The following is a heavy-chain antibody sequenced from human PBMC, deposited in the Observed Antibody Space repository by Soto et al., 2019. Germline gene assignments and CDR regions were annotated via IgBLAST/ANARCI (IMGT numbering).Heavy chain of an antibody. D-gene: IGHD6-13*01. CDR3: ARVGAAAGISGDYYYYYGMDV. J-gene: IGHJ6*02. CDR1: GFTFSSYG. Sequence: GGSPRLSCAASGFTFSSYGMHWVRQAPGKGLEWVAVIWYDGSNKYYADSVKGRFTISRDNSKNTLYLQMNSLRAEDTAVYYCARVGAAAGISGDYYYYYGMDVWGQGTTVTVSS. CDR2: IWYDGSNK. V-gene: IGHV3-33*01.